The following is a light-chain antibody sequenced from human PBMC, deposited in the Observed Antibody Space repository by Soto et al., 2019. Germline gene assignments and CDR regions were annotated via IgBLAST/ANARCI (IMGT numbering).Light chain of an antibody. J-gene: IGKJ1*01. CDR2: AAS. CDR3: QQAWT. Sequence: IQMTQSPASLSESLGDWVTITCRASHSFSSYLNCYQQNPGKVPTLLIYAASSLQSGVPSSFSGSGSATEFTLTISSQQPDDFATYYCQQAWTFGQVTKVDIK. V-gene: IGKV1-39*01. CDR1: HSFSSY.